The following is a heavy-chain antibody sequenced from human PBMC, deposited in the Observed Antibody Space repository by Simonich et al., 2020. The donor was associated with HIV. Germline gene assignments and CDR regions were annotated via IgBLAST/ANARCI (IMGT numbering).Heavy chain of an antibody. V-gene: IGHV1-2*06. Sequence: QVQLVQSGAEVKKPGASVKVSCKASGYTFTDGNIHWVRQAPGQGLEWRGRINPNSGGTDYPQNFQGRVTITRDTSISTAYMDLRRLKSDDTAVYYCANHGPGSSSSALDVWGQGAMVTVSS. J-gene: IGHJ3*01. CDR1: GYTFTDGN. D-gene: IGHD6-6*01. CDR2: INPNSGGT. CDR3: ANHGPGSSSSALDV.